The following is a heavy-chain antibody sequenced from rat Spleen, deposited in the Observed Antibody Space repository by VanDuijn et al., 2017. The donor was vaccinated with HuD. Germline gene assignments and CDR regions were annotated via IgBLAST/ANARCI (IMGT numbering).Heavy chain of an antibody. V-gene: IGHV5-25*01. J-gene: IGHJ3*01. Sequence: EVQLVESGGGLVQPGRSLKLSCAVSGFTFNNYDMAWIRQAPTKGLEWVASINPGGGDTYYRDSVKGRFTVSRDNSKSTLYLQVDSLRSEDTATYYCARQDTSGYSNWFTYWGQGTLVTVSS. CDR2: INPGGGDT. CDR1: GFTFNNYD. D-gene: IGHD4-3*01. CDR3: ARQDTSGYSNWFTY.